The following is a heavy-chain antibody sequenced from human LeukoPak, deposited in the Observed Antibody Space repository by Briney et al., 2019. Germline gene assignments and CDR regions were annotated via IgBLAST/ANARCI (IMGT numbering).Heavy chain of an antibody. J-gene: IGHJ5*02. CDR3: ARDLSGSSSNWFDP. CDR1: GGSISSSNW. V-gene: IGHV4-4*02. Sequence: SETLSLTCAVSGGSISSSNWWSWVRQPPGKGLEWIGEIYHSGSTNYNPSLKSRVTISVDKSKNQFSLNLSSVTAADTAMYYCARDLSGSSSNWFDPWGQGSLVTVSS. D-gene: IGHD5-12*01. CDR2: IYHSGST.